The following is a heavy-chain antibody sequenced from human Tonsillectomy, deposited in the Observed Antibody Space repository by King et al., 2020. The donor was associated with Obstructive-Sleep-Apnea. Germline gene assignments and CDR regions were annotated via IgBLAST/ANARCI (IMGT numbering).Heavy chain of an antibody. V-gene: IGHV5-51*01. D-gene: IGHD3-22*01. CDR3: ARGAYYYDSSGYFPSFDY. CDR2: IYPGDSDT. Sequence: QLVQSGAEVKKPGESLKIYCKGSGYSFTSYWIGWVRQMPGKGLEWMGIIYPGDSDTRYSPSFQGQVTISADKSISTAYLQWSSLKASDTAMYYCARGAYYYDSSGYFPSFDYWGQGTLVTVSS. J-gene: IGHJ4*02. CDR1: GYSFTSYW.